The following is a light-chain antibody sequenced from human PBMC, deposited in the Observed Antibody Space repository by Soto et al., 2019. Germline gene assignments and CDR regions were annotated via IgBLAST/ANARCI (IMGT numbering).Light chain of an antibody. J-gene: IGKJ2*01. CDR2: AAS. CDR3: QQNNSSPLT. V-gene: IGKV1-8*01. Sequence: AIRMTQSPSSLSASPGDRATITCRASQSISSYLAWYQQKPGKAPKLLIYAASSLKSGVPSRFSGSGSGTDFTLTISRLQAEDVATYYCQQNNSSPLTFGQGTKVEIK. CDR1: QSISSY.